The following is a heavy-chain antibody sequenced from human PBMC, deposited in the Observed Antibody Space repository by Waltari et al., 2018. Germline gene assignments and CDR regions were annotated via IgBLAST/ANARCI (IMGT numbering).Heavy chain of an antibody. CDR3: AEEGNTTAGLFDS. D-gene: IGHD6-25*01. J-gene: IGHJ4*02. CDR1: GHSVNNDFY. CDR2: IYHTVSS. V-gene: IGHV4-38-2*02. Sequence: QVQLRESGPGLVRSSETLSLTCTVSGHSVNNDFYWAWLRPSPGGGLEWIASIYHTVSSHYNSSLKSRVSISTDMSTKQFFLTLTHLTAADTAVYYCAEEGNTTAGLFDSWGQGTLVTVSS.